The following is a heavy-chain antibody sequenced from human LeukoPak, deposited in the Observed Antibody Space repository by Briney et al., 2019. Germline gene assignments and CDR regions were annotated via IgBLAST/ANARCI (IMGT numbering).Heavy chain of an antibody. CDR3: ARTAGERDAFDI. J-gene: IGHJ3*02. CDR2: ISSSGSTI. V-gene: IGHV3-48*03. CDR1: GFTFSSYE. D-gene: IGHD1-1*01. Sequence: PGGSLRLSCAASGFTFSSYEMNWVRQAPGKGLGWVSYISSSGSTIYYADSVKGRFTISRDNAKNSLYLQMNSLRAEDTAVYYCARTAGERDAFDIWGQGTMVTVSS.